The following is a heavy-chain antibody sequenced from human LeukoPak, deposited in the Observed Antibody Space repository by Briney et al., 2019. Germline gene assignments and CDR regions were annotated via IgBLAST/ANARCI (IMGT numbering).Heavy chain of an antibody. CDR2: ISANYRYT. D-gene: IGHD1-20*01. V-gene: IGHV1-18*01. CDR3: ARAHRIAGGWFDL. J-gene: IGHJ5*02. Sequence: ASVKVSCKASGYTFTTYGITWVRQAPGQGLEWMGWISANYRYTRYSQNLQDRVTMATNTSTSTAYMELRSLISDDTAVYYCARAHRIAGGWFDLWGQGTLVTVSS. CDR1: GYTFTTYG.